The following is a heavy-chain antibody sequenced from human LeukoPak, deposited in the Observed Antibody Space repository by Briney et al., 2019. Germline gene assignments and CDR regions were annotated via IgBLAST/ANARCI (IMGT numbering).Heavy chain of an antibody. CDR2: ISYDGSNK. CDR3: ARAHSSSWYYPGFGMDV. Sequence: PGGSLRLSCAASGFTFSNYPMHWVRQAPGKGLEWVAVISYDGSNKYYADSVKGRFTISRDNSKSTLYLQMNSLRAEDTAVYYCARAHSSSWYYPGFGMDVWGKGTTVTVSS. J-gene: IGHJ6*03. CDR1: GFTFSNYP. V-gene: IGHV3-30*01. D-gene: IGHD6-13*01.